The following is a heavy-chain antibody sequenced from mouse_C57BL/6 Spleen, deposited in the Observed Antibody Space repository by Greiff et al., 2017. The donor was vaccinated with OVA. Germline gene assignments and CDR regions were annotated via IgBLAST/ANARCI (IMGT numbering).Heavy chain of an antibody. V-gene: IGHV1-82*01. CDR1: GYAFSSSW. CDR3: ARGYDYDAY. CDR2: IYPGDGDT. Sequence: QVQLQQSGPELVKPGASVKISCKASGYAFSSSWMNWVKQRPGKGLEWIGRIYPGDGDTNYNGKFKGKATLTADKSSSTAYMQLSSLTSEDSAVYFCARGYDYDAYWGQGTSVTVSS. D-gene: IGHD2-4*01. J-gene: IGHJ4*01.